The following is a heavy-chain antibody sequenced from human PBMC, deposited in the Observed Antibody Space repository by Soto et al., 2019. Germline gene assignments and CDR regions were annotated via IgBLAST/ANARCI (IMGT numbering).Heavy chain of an antibody. CDR2: IYYTGGT. Sequence: SDTLSLTCPVIGGSICNHYWRWGRQPPGKGLEWIGYIYYTGGTNYNPSLKSRVTMSVDTSKNRVSPNLTSLTAADTAIYYCTTATWYSDYWVQGTRLTASS. V-gene: IGHV4-59*11. CDR1: GGSICNHY. CDR3: TTATWYSDY. J-gene: IGHJ4*02.